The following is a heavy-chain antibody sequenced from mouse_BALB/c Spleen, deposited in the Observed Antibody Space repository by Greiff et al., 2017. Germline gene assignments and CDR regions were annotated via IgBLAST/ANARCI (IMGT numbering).Heavy chain of an antibody. CDR3: ARRGPEKGGWRAMDY. CDR1: GYSITSGYS. Sequence: EVQLQQSGPDLVKPSQSLSLTCTVTGYSITSGYSWHWIRQFPGNKLEWMGYIHYSGSTNYNPSLKSRISITRDTSKNQFFLQLNSVTTEDTATYYCARRGPEKGGWRAMDYWGQGTSVTVSS. CDR2: IHYSGST. J-gene: IGHJ4*01. V-gene: IGHV3-1*02. D-gene: IGHD1-1*02.